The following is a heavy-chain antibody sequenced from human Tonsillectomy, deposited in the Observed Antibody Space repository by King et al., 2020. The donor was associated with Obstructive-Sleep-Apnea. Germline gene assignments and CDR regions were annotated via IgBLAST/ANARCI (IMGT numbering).Heavy chain of an antibody. Sequence: VQLVESGGSVVQPGGSLRLSCGATGFTFSSYGMHWVRRAPVKWLEWVAYTRYDGTNKYYADSVKGRFTVARDNSKNTLYLQMNSLRGEDTAVYYCAKGTVAAAGTSLDYWGQGTLVTVSS. CDR3: AKGTVAAAGTSLDY. V-gene: IGHV3-30*02. J-gene: IGHJ4*02. D-gene: IGHD6-13*01. CDR1: GFTFSSYG. CDR2: TRYDGTNK.